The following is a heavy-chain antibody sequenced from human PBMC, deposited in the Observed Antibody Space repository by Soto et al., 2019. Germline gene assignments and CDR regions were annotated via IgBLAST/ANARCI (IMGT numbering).Heavy chain of an antibody. CDR2: ITSSSSHT. V-gene: IGHV3-11*06. D-gene: IGHD3-10*01. CDR3: ARHGSYCFDD. Sequence: GGSLRLSCAASGFSFSDYYMSWIRQAPGKGLEWLSYITSSSSHTYYADSVRGRFTISRDNAKNSLYLQMNSLRAEDTAVYCCARHGSYCFDDWGQGTLVTVSS. J-gene: IGHJ4*02. CDR1: GFSFSDYY.